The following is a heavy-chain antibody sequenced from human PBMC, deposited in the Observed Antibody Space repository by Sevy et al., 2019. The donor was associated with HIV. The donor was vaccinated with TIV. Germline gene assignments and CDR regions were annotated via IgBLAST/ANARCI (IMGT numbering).Heavy chain of an antibody. CDR2: IPYDGSSK. J-gene: IGHJ4*02. CDR3: AKGQTDYYDTSGPVDY. CDR1: GFTVSSNY. V-gene: IGHV3-30*18. Sequence: GGSLRLSCAASGFTVSSNYMSWVRQAPGKGLEWVAAIPYDGSSKYYADSVKGRLTISRDNSKNTLYLQMNSLRAEDTALYYCAKGQTDYYDTSGPVDYWGQGTLVTVSS. D-gene: IGHD3-22*01.